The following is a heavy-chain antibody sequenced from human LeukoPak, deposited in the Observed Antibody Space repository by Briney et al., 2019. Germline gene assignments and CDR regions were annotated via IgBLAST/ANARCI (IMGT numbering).Heavy chain of an antibody. CDR2: IIPIFGTA. V-gene: IGHV1-69*06. CDR3: ARARTMVRGVDVYYYYMDV. J-gene: IGHJ6*03. CDR1: GGTFSSYS. Sequence: SVKVSCKASGGTFSSYSISWVRQAPGQGLEWMGEIIPIFGTANYAQKFQGRVTITADKSTSTAYMELSSLRSEDTAVYYCARARTMVRGVDVYYYYMDVWGKGTTVTVSS. D-gene: IGHD3-10*01.